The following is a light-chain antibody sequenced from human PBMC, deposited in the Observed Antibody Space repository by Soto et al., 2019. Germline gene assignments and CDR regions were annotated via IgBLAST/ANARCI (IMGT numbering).Light chain of an antibody. CDR1: QSITIY. CDR2: GAS. Sequence: DIQMTQSPSSLSASVGDRVTITCLASQSITIYLNWYQQQPGKAPRLLIYGASTLQTGVPSRFSGSGSMTDFTLTISDLQPEDFATYYCQQTYTAPRTFGQGTKVDI. J-gene: IGKJ1*01. V-gene: IGKV1-39*01. CDR3: QQTYTAPRT.